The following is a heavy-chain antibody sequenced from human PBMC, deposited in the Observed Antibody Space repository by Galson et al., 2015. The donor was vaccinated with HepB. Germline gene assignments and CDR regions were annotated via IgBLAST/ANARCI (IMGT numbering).Heavy chain of an antibody. J-gene: IGHJ4*02. Sequence: TLSLTCTVSGGSISSGGYYWSWIRQHPGKGLEWIGYIYYSGSTYYSPSLKSRVTISVDTSKNQFSLKLSSVTAADTAVYYCARDRGDYDSSGQSLIDYWGQGTLVTVSS. CDR3: ARDRGDYDSSGQSLIDY. CDR1: GGSISSGGYY. V-gene: IGHV4-31*03. D-gene: IGHD3-22*01. CDR2: IYYSGST.